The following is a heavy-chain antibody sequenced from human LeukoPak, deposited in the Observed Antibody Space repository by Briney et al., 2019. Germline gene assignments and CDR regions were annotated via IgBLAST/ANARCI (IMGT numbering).Heavy chain of an antibody. Sequence: SETLSLTCTVSGGSISSSSYYWGWIRQPPGKGLEWIGSIYYSGSTYYNPSIKSRVTISVDTSKNQFSLKLSSVTAADTAVYYCARHGGEDYDILTGYFNPKEFDYWGQGTLVTVSS. D-gene: IGHD3-9*01. CDR2: IYYSGST. J-gene: IGHJ4*02. CDR3: ARHGGEDYDILTGYFNPKEFDY. CDR1: GGSISSSSYY. V-gene: IGHV4-39*01.